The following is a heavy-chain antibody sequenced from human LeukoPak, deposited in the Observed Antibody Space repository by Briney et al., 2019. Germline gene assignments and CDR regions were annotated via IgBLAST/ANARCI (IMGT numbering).Heavy chain of an antibody. CDR2: IDPNSGGT. CDR3: AIAMLRGAAADY. J-gene: IGHJ4*01. Sequence: ASVKVSCKASGYTFTGYYMHWVRQAPGQGLEWMGWIDPNSGGTDYAQKFQGRVTMTRDTSISTAYMELTRLRSDDTAMYYCAIAMLRGAAADYWGQGTLVTVFS. D-gene: IGHD3-10*01. CDR1: GYTFTGYY. V-gene: IGHV1-2*02.